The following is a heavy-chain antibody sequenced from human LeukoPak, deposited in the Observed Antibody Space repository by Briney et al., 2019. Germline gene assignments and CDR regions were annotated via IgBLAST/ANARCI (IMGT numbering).Heavy chain of an antibody. CDR1: GDSIRSYY. D-gene: IGHD6-13*01. Sequence: SETLSLTCGVSGDSIRSYYWSWIRQPAGKGLEWIGRIYSVGTTNYNPSPKSRVTMSIDTSKNQFSLRLSSVTAADTAVYYCARGAGYSRYFDLWGRGTLVTVSS. CDR3: ARGAGYSRYFDL. J-gene: IGHJ2*01. V-gene: IGHV4-4*07. CDR2: IYSVGTT.